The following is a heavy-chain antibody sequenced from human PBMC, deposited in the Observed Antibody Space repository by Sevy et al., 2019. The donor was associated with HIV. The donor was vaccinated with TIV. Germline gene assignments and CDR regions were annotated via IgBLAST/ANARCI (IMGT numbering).Heavy chain of an antibody. CDR2: INWNGGST. CDR3: ATSYSSNLHRFDY. Sequence: GGSLRISCAASGFTFDANGMSWVRQAPGKGLEWVSGINWNGGSTGYADSVKGRFTISRDNAKNSLYLQMNNLRAEDTALYHCATSYSSNLHRFDYRGQGTLVTVSS. J-gene: IGHJ4*02. V-gene: IGHV3-20*01. D-gene: IGHD6-13*01. CDR1: GFTFDANG.